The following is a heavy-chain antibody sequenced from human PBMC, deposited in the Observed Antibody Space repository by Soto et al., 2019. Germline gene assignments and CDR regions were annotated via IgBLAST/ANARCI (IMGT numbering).Heavy chain of an antibody. V-gene: IGHV3-15*07. CDR1: GFTFSNAW. CDR2: IKSKTDGGTT. Sequence: EVQLVESGGGLVKPGGSLRLSCAASGFTFSNAWMNWVRQAPGKGLEWVGRIKSKTDGGTTDYAAPVKGRFTISRDDSKNTLYLQMNSLKTEDTAVYYCTIDPYLPFIVVVVAAQNDAFDIWGQGTMVTVSS. CDR3: TIDPYLPFIVVVVAAQNDAFDI. J-gene: IGHJ3*02. D-gene: IGHD2-15*01.